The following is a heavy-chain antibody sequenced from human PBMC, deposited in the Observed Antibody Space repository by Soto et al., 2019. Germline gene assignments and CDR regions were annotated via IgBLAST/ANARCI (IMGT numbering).Heavy chain of an antibody. J-gene: IGHJ4*02. D-gene: IGHD3-10*01. CDR3: AKVPFGELLRNYFDY. CDR2: ISGSGGST. Sequence: GYLRLSCAASGFTFRSYAMSWVRQAPGKGLEWVSAISGSGGSTYYADSVKGRFTISRDNSKNTLYLQMNSLRAEDTAVYYCAKVPFGELLRNYFDYWGQGTLVTVSS. V-gene: IGHV3-23*01. CDR1: GFTFRSYA.